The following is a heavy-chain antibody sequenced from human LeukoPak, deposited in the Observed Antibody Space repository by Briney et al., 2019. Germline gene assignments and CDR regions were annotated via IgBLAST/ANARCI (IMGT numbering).Heavy chain of an antibody. CDR2: ISGSGGST. CDR1: GFTFSSYA. J-gene: IGHJ4*02. Sequence: GGSLRLSCAASGFTFSSYAMSWVRQAPGKGLEWVSDISGSGGSTYYADSVKGRFTISRDNSKNTLYLQMNSLRAEDTAVYYCAKYRVPAAKGLVDYWGQGTLVTVSS. CDR3: AKYRVPAAKGLVDY. V-gene: IGHV3-23*01. D-gene: IGHD2-2*01.